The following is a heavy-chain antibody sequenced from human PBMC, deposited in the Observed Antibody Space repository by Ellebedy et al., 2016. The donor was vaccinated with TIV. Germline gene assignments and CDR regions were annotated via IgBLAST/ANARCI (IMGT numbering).Heavy chain of an antibody. CDR3: AREQWEQGQHGDAFVI. CDR2: MYHGGST. V-gene: IGHV4-38-2*02. J-gene: IGHJ3*02. CDR1: DYSISSGYY. D-gene: IGHD1-26*01. Sequence: MPSETLSLTCTVSDYSISSGYYWGWIRQPPGKGLEWIGSMYHGGSTYYNPSLMSRVTMSKDTSKNQFSLKLSSVTAADTAVYYCAREQWEQGQHGDAFVIWGQGTMVTVSS.